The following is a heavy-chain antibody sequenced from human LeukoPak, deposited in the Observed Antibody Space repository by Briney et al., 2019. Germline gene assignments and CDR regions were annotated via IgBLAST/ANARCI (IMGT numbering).Heavy chain of an antibody. V-gene: IGHV4-34*01. CDR1: GGSFSGYY. CDR3: ARGRSSGDFWSGYYRGPIYFDY. J-gene: IGHJ4*02. Sequence: PSETLSLTCAAYGGSFSGYYWSWIRQPPGKGLEWIGEINHSGSTNYNPSLKSRVTISVDTSKNQFSLKLSSVTAADTAVYYCARGRSSGDFWSGYYRGPIYFDYWGQGTLVIVSS. D-gene: IGHD3-3*01. CDR2: INHSGST.